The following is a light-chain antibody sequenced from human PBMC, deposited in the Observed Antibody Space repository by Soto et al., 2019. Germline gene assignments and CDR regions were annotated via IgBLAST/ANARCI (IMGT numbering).Light chain of an antibody. V-gene: IGKV1D-13*01. CDR3: QQYENLPT. CDR2: DAS. J-gene: IGKJ1*01. Sequence: AIQLTQSPSSLPASVGDRVTITSRASQGISSALAWYQQKPGKAPKILIYDASNLEAGVPSRLRGSGSGTDFTFTISRLQPEDIATYYCQQYENLPTFGQGTKVDI. CDR1: QGISSA.